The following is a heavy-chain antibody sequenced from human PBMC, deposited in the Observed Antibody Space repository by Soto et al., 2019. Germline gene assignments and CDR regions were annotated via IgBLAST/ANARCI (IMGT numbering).Heavy chain of an antibody. CDR2: IASSGPYT. V-gene: IGHV3-21*02. D-gene: IGHD2-2*01. CDR1: GFNFNTYT. CDR3: AREEVPPAFDV. J-gene: IGHJ3*01. Sequence: EVQLVESGGGLVKPGGSLRLSCAASGFNFNTYTMNWVRQAPGKGLEWVSSIASSGPYTYYADSVKGRFTISRDNGKNSLFLQMNSLRAEDTAVYYCAREEVPPAFDVWGRATMVSVSS.